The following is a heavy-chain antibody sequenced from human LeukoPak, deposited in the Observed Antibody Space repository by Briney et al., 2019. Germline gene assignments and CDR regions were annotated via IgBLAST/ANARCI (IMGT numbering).Heavy chain of an antibody. CDR3: ARDSSYYVWGSYRYTFDY. Sequence: SVKVSCKASGGTFSSYAISWVRQAPGQGLEWMGGIIPIFGTANYAQKFQGRVTITADESTSTAYMELSSLRSEDTAVYYCARDSSYYVWGSYRYTFDYWGQGTLVTVSS. J-gene: IGHJ4*02. V-gene: IGHV1-69*13. CDR2: IIPIFGTA. CDR1: GGTFSSYA. D-gene: IGHD3-16*02.